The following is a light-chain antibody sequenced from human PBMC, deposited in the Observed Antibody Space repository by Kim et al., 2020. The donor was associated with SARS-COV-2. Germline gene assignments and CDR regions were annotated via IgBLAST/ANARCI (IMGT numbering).Light chain of an antibody. CDR1: QSVSSNY. J-gene: IGKJ1*01. CDR2: GAS. V-gene: IGKV3-20*01. CDR3: QQYSSSPAT. Sequence: EIVLMQSPGTLSLSPGERATLSCRASQSVSSNYLAWYQQKPGQAPRLLIYGASSRATGIPDRFSGSGSGTDFTLTITRLEPEGFAVYYCQQYSSSPATFGQGTKVDIK.